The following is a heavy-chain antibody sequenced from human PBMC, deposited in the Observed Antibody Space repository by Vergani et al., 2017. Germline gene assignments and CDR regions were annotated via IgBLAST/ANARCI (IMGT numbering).Heavy chain of an antibody. Sequence: QVQLQASGPGRVKPSQTLSLTCTMSGGSISAGYFWSWIRQPAGKGLEWLGHIYYSGSTNYNPFLKSRVTISVDTSKNQFSLKLSSVTAADTAVYYCARVRLVPAAIYYMDVWGKGTTVTVSS. CDR2: IYYSGST. J-gene: IGHJ6*03. CDR3: ARVRLVPAAIYYMDV. V-gene: IGHV4-61*10. CDR1: GGSISAGYF. D-gene: IGHD2-2*01.